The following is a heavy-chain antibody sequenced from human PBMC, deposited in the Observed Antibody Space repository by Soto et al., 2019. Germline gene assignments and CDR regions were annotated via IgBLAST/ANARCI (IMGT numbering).Heavy chain of an antibody. CDR3: ARRSCNSDRCYYYGLDV. J-gene: IGHJ6*02. CDR2: ISDSGST. CDR1: GGSISSGGYS. Sequence: SETLSLTCVVSGGSISSGGYSWSWIRQPPGKGLEWIGYISDSGSTFYHPSLKSRVTISIDRSKNEFSLRLSSVTAADTAMYYCARRSCNSDRCYYYGLDVWGQGTTVTVSS. D-gene: IGHD2-2*01. V-gene: IGHV4-30-2*01.